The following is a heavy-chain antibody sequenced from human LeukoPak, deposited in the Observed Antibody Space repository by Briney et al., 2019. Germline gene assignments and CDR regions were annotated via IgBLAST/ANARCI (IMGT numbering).Heavy chain of an antibody. Sequence: ASVKVSCKASGYTFTGYYMHWVRRAPGQGLEWMGWINPNSGGTNYAQKFQGRVTMTRDTSISTAYMELSRLRSDDTAVYYCARGGFEGYYYYMDVWGKGTTVTVSS. CDR3: ARGGFEGYYYYMDV. D-gene: IGHD3-10*01. J-gene: IGHJ6*03. CDR1: GYTFTGYY. CDR2: INPNSGGT. V-gene: IGHV1-2*02.